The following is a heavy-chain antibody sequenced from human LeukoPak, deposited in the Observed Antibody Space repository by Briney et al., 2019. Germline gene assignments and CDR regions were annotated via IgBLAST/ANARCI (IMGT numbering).Heavy chain of an antibody. CDR3: ARGVFGVVIKGYNWFDP. CDR1: GYTFTGYY. J-gene: IGHJ5*02. V-gene: IGHV1-2*02. CDR2: INPNSGGT. D-gene: IGHD3-3*01. Sequence: LGASVKVSCKASGYTFTGYYMHWVRQAPGQGLEWMGWINPNSGGTNYAQKFQGRVTMTRDTSISTAYMELSRLRSDDTAVYYCARGVFGVVIKGYNWFDPWGQGTLVTVSS.